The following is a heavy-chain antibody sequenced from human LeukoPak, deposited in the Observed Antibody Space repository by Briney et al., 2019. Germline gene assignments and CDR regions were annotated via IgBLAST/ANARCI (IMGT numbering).Heavy chain of an antibody. J-gene: IGHJ4*01. CDR2: INSDGSST. Sequence: GGPLRLSCAASGFTFSSYWMHWVRQAPGKGLVWVSRINSDGSSTNYADSVKGRFTISRDNAKNTLYLQMNSLRAEDTAMYYCARAVCYSNYLGYWGQGTLVTVSS. CDR3: ARAVCYSNYLGY. CDR1: GFTFSSYW. D-gene: IGHD4-11*01. V-gene: IGHV3-74*01.